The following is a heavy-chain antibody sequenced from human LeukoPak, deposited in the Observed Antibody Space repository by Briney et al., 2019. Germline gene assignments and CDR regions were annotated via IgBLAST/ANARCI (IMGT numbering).Heavy chain of an antibody. CDR2: ISWNSGSI. CDR3: AKSSRRSLPAALHY. CDR1: GFTFDDYA. Sequence: GGSLRLSCAASGFTFDDYAMHWVRQAPGKGLEWVSGISWNSGSIGYADSVKGRFTISRDNAKNSLYLQMNSLRAEDMALYYCAKSSRRSLPAALHYWGQGTLVTVSS. V-gene: IGHV3-9*03. J-gene: IGHJ4*02. D-gene: IGHD2-2*01.